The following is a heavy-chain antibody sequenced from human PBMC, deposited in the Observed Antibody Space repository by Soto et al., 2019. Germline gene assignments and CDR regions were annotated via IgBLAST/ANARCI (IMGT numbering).Heavy chain of an antibody. D-gene: IGHD7-27*01. V-gene: IGHV3-74*01. Sequence: WGSLRRSCAASGFTFSNYWIHWIRQAPGEGLVWVSRINGGGSTTTYAGFVKGRFTISRDNANNTLYLQMDSLGADDTAVYYWTAGGTSETYWGLFYGWGQGALVTVAS. J-gene: IGHJ4*02. CDR3: TAGGTSETYWGLFYG. CDR1: GFTFSNYW. CDR2: INGGGSTT.